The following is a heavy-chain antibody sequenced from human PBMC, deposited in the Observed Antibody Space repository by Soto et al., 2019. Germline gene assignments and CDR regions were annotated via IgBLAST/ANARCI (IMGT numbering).Heavy chain of an antibody. CDR3: ARYCQAPYYLSGMDV. J-gene: IGHJ6*02. Sequence: QVQVVQSGDEVKKPGASVKVSCKASGYTFTNYGFSWVRQAPGQGLEWMGWISGYNGNTKYAEKFQGRVTMTTDTPTSTAHMELRSPRSADTPVYYCARYCQAPYYLSGMDVWGQVPPVTVSS. V-gene: IGHV1-18*01. D-gene: IGHD3-10*01. CDR2: ISGYNGNT. CDR1: GYTFTNYG.